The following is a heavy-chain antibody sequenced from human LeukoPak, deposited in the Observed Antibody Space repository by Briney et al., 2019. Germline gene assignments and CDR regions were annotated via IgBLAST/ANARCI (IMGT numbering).Heavy chain of an antibody. V-gene: IGHV3-48*03. D-gene: IGHD2-21*02. CDR3: VRGRLRRSTKYFDC. CDR1: GVPDNKYE. J-gene: IGHJ4*02. CDR2: VDAGATST. Sequence: HTGGPLRLPCAASGVPDNKYEIHGAREAPGEGLEGISYVDAGATSTNYADSVWGRFSLSRDNAQNSVHLQMNSLRDEDTAVYYCVRGRLRRSTKYFDCWGQGALVTVSS.